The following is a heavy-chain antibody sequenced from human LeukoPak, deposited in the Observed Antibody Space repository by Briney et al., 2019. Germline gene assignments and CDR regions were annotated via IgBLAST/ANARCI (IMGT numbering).Heavy chain of an antibody. D-gene: IGHD3-10*01. V-gene: IGHV1-8*01. CDR3: ARGSFASTMVRGVIIRAFDI. Sequence: WASVKVSCKASGYTFTSYDINWVRQATGQGLEWMGWMNPNSGNTGYAQKFQGRVTMTRNTSISTAYMELSSLRSEDMAVYYCARGSFASTMVRGVIIRAFDIWGQGTMVTVSS. CDR2: MNPNSGNT. J-gene: IGHJ3*02. CDR1: GYTFTSYD.